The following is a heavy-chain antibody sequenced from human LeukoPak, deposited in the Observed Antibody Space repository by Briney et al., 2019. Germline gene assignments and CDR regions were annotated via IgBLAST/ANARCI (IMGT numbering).Heavy chain of an antibody. CDR3: AKPYGSAYYYFDS. V-gene: IGHV3-74*01. CDR2: INTDGSGT. J-gene: IGHJ4*02. CDR1: GFTFKNYW. D-gene: IGHD6-19*01. Sequence: GGSLRLSCAASGFTFKNYWMHWVRQAPGKGLVWVSRINTDGSGTSYADSVKGRFTISRDNAKNTLYLQMDSLRAEDTAVYYCAKPYGSAYYYFDSWGQGTLVTVSS.